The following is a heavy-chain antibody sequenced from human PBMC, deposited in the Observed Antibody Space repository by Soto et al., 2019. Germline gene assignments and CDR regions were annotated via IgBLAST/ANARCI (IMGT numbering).Heavy chain of an antibody. CDR1: GFTFSSYG. J-gene: IGHJ6*03. CDR3: ARGAVDYYYYYMDV. V-gene: IGHV3-33*01. CDR2: IWYDGSNK. Sequence: QVQLVESGGGVVQPGRSLRLSCAASGFTFSSYGMHWVRQAPGKGLEWVAVIWYDGSNKYYADSVKGRFTISRDNSKNTLYLQMNSLRAEDTAVYYCARGAVDYYYYYMDVWGKGTTVTFSS.